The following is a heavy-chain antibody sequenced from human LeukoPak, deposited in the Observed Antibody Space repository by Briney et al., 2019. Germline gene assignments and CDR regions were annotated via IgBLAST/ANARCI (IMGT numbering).Heavy chain of an antibody. Sequence: PGGSLRLSCAASGFTFSSYAISWVRQAPGKGLEWVSAISGSGGSTYYADSVKGRFTISRDNAKNSLYLQMNSLRDEDTAVYYCARGVAAAGTTLDYWGQGTLVTVSS. CDR3: ARGVAAAGTTLDY. D-gene: IGHD6-13*01. CDR1: GFTFSSYA. V-gene: IGHV3-23*01. J-gene: IGHJ4*02. CDR2: ISGSGGST.